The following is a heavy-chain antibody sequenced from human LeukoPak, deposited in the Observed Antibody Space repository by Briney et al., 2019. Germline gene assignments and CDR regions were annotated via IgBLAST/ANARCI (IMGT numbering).Heavy chain of an antibody. CDR1: GFTFSSYS. CDR2: ISSSSSTI. J-gene: IGHJ4*02. D-gene: IGHD2-21*02. V-gene: IGHV3-48*04. CDR3: ARGASYCGGDRHSPDY. Sequence: GGSLRLSCAASGFTFSSYSMNWVRQAPGKGLEWVSYISSSSSTIYYADSVKGRFTISRDNAKNSLYLQMNSLRAEDTAVYYCARGASYCGGDRHSPDYWGQGTLVTVSS.